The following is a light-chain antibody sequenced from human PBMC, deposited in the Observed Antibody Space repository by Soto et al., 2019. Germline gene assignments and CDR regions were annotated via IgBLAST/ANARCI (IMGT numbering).Light chain of an antibody. J-gene: IGKJ1*01. Sequence: DIVFTQSPVTLSLSQVERANLSFMASQSISSRSFAWYQQKPGQAPRLLVYGVSSRATDVPDRFSGSGSGTDFTLTISRLEPEDFAVYYCQQYTDSRTCGQGTKGDI. CDR2: GVS. CDR1: QSISSRS. V-gene: IGKV3-20*01. CDR3: QQYTDSRT.